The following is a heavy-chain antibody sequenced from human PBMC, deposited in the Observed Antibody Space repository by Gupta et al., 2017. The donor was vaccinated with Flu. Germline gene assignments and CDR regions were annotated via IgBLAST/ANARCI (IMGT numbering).Heavy chain of an antibody. D-gene: IGHD6-13*01. CDR2: MKPDTGFT. Sequence: KASEDSFTLYAINWVRQAPGQGLEWMGWMKPDTGFTGSAQKFRDRLTMTRNMSTSTAYMELTSLSHEDTAVYFCARWYSSSDWGQGSLVTVSS. CDR3: ARWYSSSD. J-gene: IGHJ4*02. CDR1: EDSFTLYA. V-gene: IGHV1-8*01.